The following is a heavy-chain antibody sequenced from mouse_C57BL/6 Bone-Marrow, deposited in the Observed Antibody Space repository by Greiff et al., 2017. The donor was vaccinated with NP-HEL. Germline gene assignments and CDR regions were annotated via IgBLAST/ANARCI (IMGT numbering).Heavy chain of an antibody. V-gene: IGHV2-4*01. Sequence: QVQLKESGPGLVQPSQSLSITCTVSGFSLTSYGVHWVRQPPGKGLEWLGVIWSGGSTDYNAAFISRLSISKDNSKSQVFFKMNSLQADDTAIYYCAKNDYSNYEWYFDVWGTGTTVTVSS. D-gene: IGHD2-5*01. CDR3: AKNDYSNYEWYFDV. J-gene: IGHJ1*03. CDR1: GFSLTSYG. CDR2: IWSGGST.